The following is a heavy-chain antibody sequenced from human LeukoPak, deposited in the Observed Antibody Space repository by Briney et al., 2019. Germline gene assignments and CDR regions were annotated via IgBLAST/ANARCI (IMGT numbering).Heavy chain of an antibody. CDR3: ARGGGQYGGSYYGLARRGAFDI. CDR1: GGSSSGYY. D-gene: IGHD1-26*01. CDR2: INHSGST. V-gene: IGHV4-34*01. Sequence: SETLSLTCAVYGGSSSGYYWSWIRQPPGKGLEWIGEINHSGSTNYNPSLKSRVTISVDTSKNQFSLKLSSMTAADTAVYYCARGGGQYGGSYYGLARRGAFDIWGQGTMVTVSS. J-gene: IGHJ3*02.